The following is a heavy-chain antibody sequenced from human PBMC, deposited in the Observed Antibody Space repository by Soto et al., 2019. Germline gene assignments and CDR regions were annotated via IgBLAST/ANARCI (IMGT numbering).Heavy chain of an antibody. V-gene: IGHV3-30-3*01. Sequence: QVQLVESGGGVVQPGRSLRLSCAASGFTFSSYAMRWVRQAPGKELEWVAVISYDGSNKYYADSVKGRFTISRDNSKNTLYLQMNSLRAEDTAVYYCARDLEVAVAGAWGQGTLVTVSS. J-gene: IGHJ5*02. CDR3: ARDLEVAVAGA. CDR1: GFTFSSYA. D-gene: IGHD6-19*01. CDR2: ISYDGSNK.